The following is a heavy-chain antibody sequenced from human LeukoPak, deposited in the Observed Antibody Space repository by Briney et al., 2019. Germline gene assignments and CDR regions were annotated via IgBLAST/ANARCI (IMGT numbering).Heavy chain of an antibody. Sequence: GGSLRLSWGASGFTFSSYAMSWVRQAPGKGLEWVSSISASGGTTHYADSVKGRFTISRDNSKNTLYLQMNSLRAEDTAVYYCVKAVLWFGSYFDYWGQGTLVTVSS. CDR2: ISASGGTT. D-gene: IGHD3-10*01. J-gene: IGHJ4*02. CDR1: GFTFSSYA. V-gene: IGHV3-23*01. CDR3: VKAVLWFGSYFDY.